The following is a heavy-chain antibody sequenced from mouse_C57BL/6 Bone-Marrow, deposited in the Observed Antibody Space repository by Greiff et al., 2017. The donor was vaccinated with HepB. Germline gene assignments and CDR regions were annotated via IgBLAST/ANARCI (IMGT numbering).Heavy chain of an antibody. J-gene: IGHJ2*01. Sequence: EVKLMESGGGLVKPGGSLKLSCAASGFTFSSYAMSWVRQTPEKRLEWVATISDGGSYTYYPDNVKGRFTISRDNAKNNLYLQMSHLKSEDTAMYYCARDGCVRYFDYWGQGTTLTVSS. V-gene: IGHV5-4*01. CDR1: GFTFSSYA. CDR3: ARDGCVRYFDY. CDR2: ISDGGSYT. D-gene: IGHD1-1*01.